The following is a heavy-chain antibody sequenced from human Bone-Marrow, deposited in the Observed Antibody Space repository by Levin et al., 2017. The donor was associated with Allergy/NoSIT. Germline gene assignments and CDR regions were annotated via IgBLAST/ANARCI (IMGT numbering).Heavy chain of an antibody. D-gene: IGHD6-19*01. J-gene: IGHJ5*02. CDR3: ARGRRVSPRIAVAGTSGWFDP. CDR2: IYYSGST. Sequence: SQTLSLTCTVSCGSISSYYWSWIRQPPWKGLEWIGYIYYSGSTNYNPSLKSRVTISVDTSKNQFSLKLSSVTAADTAVYYCARGRRVSPRIAVAGTSGWFDPWGQGTLVTVSS. CDR1: CGSISSYY. V-gene: IGHV4-59*01.